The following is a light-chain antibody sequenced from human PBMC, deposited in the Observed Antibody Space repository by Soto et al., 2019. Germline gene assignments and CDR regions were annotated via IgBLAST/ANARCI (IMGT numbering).Light chain of an antibody. V-gene: IGLV2-23*01. CDR3: CSYAGSSTWV. CDR2: EDN. Sequence: QSALTQPASVSGSPGQSITISCTGTSSDVGSYNLVSWYQQEPGKAPKLMIYEDNKRPSGVSNRVSASKSGNTAALTISGLQAEDEADYYCCSYAGSSTWVFGGGTKVTVL. CDR1: SSDVGSYNL. J-gene: IGLJ3*02.